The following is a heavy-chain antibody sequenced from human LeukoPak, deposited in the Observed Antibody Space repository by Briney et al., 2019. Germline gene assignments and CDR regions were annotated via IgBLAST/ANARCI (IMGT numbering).Heavy chain of an antibody. J-gene: IGHJ5*01. CDR1: RDSVSTNSAT. CDR3: ARLVGASWLDS. Sequence: SQTLSLTCAISRDSVSTNSATWTWLRQSPSRGLEWLGRTYYRSKWYNDYAVSMKSRITINPDTSKNQFSLQLNSVTPEDTAVYYCARLVGASWLDSWGQGTLVTVSS. V-gene: IGHV6-1*01. CDR2: TYYRSKWYN. D-gene: IGHD1-26*01.